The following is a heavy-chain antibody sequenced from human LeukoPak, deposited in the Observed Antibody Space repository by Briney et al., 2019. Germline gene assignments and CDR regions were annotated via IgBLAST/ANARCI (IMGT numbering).Heavy chain of an antibody. Sequence: PSETQSLTCTVSGGSISSYYWSWIRQPPGKGLEWIGYIYYSGSTNYNPSLKSRVTISVNTSKNQFSLKMSSVTAADTAVYYCARDKTNYDSSGYPYYFDVWGHLTIVTISS. V-gene: IGHV4-59*01. CDR2: IYYSGST. CDR1: GGSISSYY. J-gene: IGHJ4*03. CDR3: ARDKTNYDSSGYPYYFDV. D-gene: IGHD3-22*01.